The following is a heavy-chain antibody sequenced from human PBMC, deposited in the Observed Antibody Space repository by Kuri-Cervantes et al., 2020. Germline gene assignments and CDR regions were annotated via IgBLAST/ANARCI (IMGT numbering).Heavy chain of an antibody. CDR2: ISYDGNNK. CDR1: RFTFSDHS. V-gene: IGHV3-30-3*01. D-gene: IGHD3-3*01. CDR3: ARGRVYDFWSGFDY. J-gene: IGHJ4*02. Sequence: GESLKISCAASRFTFSDHSMHWVRQAPGKGLEWVAIISYDGNNKFYADSVKGRFTISRDNSKNTLYLQMNSLRAEDTAVYYCARGRVYDFWSGFDYWGQGTLVTVSS.